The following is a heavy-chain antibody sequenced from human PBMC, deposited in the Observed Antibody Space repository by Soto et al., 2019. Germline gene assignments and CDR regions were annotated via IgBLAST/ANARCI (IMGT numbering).Heavy chain of an antibody. V-gene: IGHV4-34*01. CDR1: GGSFSGYY. D-gene: IGHD3-22*01. CDR2: INHSGST. J-gene: IGHJ1*01. CDR3: ARGYGSSGYYFTHRSQNKRAEYFQH. Sequence: LSLTCAVYGGSFSGYYWSWIRQPPGKGLEWIGEINHSGSTNYNPSLKSRVTISVDTSKNQFSLKLSSVTAADTAVYYCARGYGSSGYYFTHRSQNKRAEYFQHWGQGTLVTVSS.